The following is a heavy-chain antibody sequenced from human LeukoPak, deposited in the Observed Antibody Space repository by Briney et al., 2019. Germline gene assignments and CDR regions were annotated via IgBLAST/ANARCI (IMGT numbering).Heavy chain of an antibody. J-gene: IGHJ4*02. CDR3: ARDRGGSGPTTTDY. Sequence: GGSLRLSCAATGFTFSTSWMHWVRQAPGKGLVWVSRISSDGSSTIYADSVMGRFTISRDNAMNTLYLQMNSLRVEDTAVYYCARDRGGSGPTTTDYWGQGTLVTVSS. CDR2: ISSDGSST. CDR1: GFTFSTSW. D-gene: IGHD6-19*01. V-gene: IGHV3-74*01.